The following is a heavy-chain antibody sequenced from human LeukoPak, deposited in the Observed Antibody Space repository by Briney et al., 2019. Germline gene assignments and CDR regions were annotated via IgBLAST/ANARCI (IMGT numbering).Heavy chain of an antibody. Sequence: GGSLRLSCTASGYTVSDNYMSWVRQAPGKGPEWVSVIYGGGSTYYADSVKGRFTMSRDNSKNTVYLQMNSLRAEDTAVYYCARRIQSYYESSASGALDIWGQGTMATVSS. CDR2: IYGGGST. CDR3: ARRIQSYYESSASGALDI. CDR1: GYTVSDNY. D-gene: IGHD3-3*01. V-gene: IGHV3-66*02. J-gene: IGHJ3*02.